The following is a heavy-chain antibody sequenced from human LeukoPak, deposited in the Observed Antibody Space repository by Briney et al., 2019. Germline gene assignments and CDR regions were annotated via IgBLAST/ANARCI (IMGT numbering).Heavy chain of an antibody. CDR1: GGSISSRSYY. CDR3: ARQVDTAMAMYYFDY. D-gene: IGHD5-18*01. CDR2: IYYSGST. J-gene: IGHJ4*02. V-gene: IGHV4-39*01. Sequence: KPSETLSLTCTVSGGSISSRSYYWGWIRQPPGKGLEWIGSIYYSGSTYYNPSLKSRVTISVDTSKNQFSLKLSSVTAADTAVYYCARQVDTAMAMYYFDYWGQGTLVTVSS.